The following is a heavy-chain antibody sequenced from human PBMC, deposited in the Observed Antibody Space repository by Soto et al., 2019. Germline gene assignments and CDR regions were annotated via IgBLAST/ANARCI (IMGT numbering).Heavy chain of an antibody. V-gene: IGHV3-23*01. CDR1: GFTFSRHA. J-gene: IGHJ4*02. D-gene: IGHD6-13*01. CDR3: AKVSSSWYAGFFDL. CDR2: LSDSGGSI. Sequence: GGSLRLSCTASGFTFSRHAMTWVRQAPGKGLEWVSGLSDSGGSIYYADSVKGRFTISRDNSMNTLYLQMNTLRAEDTAVYYCAKVSSSWYAGFFDLWGRGTLVTVS.